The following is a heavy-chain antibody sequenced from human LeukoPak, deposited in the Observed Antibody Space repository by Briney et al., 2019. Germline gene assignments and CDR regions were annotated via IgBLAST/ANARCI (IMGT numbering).Heavy chain of an antibody. J-gene: IGHJ4*02. CDR2: IQYNESNI. CDR1: GFTFSSYD. Sequence: GGSLRLSCAASGFTFSSYDMHWVRQAPGKGLEWVAYIQYNESNIYYADSVKGRFTISRDNSKNTLYLHMNSLRAEDTAVYYCAKDPAISFLGLFITHFDYWGQGTLVTVSS. V-gene: IGHV3-30*02. D-gene: IGHD3-3*01. CDR3: AKDPAISFLGLFITHFDY.